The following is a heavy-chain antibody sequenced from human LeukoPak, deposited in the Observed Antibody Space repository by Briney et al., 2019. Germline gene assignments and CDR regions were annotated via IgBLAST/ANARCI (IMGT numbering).Heavy chain of an antibody. CDR3: AKDYGERVFDY. J-gene: IGHJ4*02. D-gene: IGHD4-17*01. CDR2: SGSGGST. CDR1: GFTFSSYG. V-gene: IGHV3-23*01. Sequence: GGSLRLSCAASGFTFSSYGMSWVRQAPGKGLEWVSVSGSGGSTYYADSVKGRFTISRDNSKNTLYLQMNSLRAEDTAVYYCAKDYGERVFDYWGQGTLVTVSS.